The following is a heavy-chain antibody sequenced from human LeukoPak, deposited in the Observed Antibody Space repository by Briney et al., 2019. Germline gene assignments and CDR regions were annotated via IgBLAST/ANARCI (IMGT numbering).Heavy chain of an antibody. CDR1: GFTFSNAW. CDR3: TTGCQTYYYDSSGYYPNDY. Sequence: GGSLRLSCAASGFTFSNAWMSWVRQAPGKGLEWVGRIKSKTDGGTTDYAAPVKGRFTISRDDSKNTLYLQMNSLKTQDTAVNFCTTGCQTYYYDSSGYYPNDYWGQGTLVTVSS. D-gene: IGHD3-22*01. J-gene: IGHJ4*02. V-gene: IGHV3-15*01. CDR2: IKSKTDGGTT.